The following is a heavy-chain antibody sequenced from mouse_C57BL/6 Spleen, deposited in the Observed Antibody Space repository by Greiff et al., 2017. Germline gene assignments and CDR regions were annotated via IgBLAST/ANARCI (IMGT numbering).Heavy chain of an antibody. CDR2: IYPGSGST. CDR1: GYTFTSYW. CDR3: ASSSTVAPYAMDY. J-gene: IGHJ4*01. Sequence: VQLKQPGAELVKPGASVKMSCKASGYTFTSYWITWVKQRPGQGLEWIGDIYPGSGSTNYNEKFKSKATLTVDTSSSTAYMQLSSLTSEDSAVYYCASSSTVAPYAMDYWGQGTSVTVSS. V-gene: IGHV1-55*01. D-gene: IGHD1-1*01.